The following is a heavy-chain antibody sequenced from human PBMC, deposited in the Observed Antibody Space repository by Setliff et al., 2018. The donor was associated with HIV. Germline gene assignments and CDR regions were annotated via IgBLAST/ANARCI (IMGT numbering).Heavy chain of an antibody. Sequence: PSETLSLTCSVSGGPISSSSYYWGWIRQPPGKGLEWIGNIYSSGNTYYNPSLKSRLTMSVDTSKNQLSLKLSSLTAADTAMYYCASVTLFVRFDFWGRGTRVTVSS. CDR1: GGPISSSSYY. D-gene: IGHD3-10*02. CDR3: ASVTLFVRFDF. J-gene: IGHJ4*02. CDR2: IYSSGNT. V-gene: IGHV4-39*01.